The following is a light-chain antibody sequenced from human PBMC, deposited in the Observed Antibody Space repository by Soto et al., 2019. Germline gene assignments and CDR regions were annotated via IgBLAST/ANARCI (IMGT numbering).Light chain of an antibody. Sequence: EVVLTQSPGTLSLSPGGRATLSCRASQSVSRRLAWYQQRPGQSPRLLISGASNRATGIPDRFSGSGSGTDFTLTISRLEPEDFAVYYCQQYDSSPITFGQGTRLEIK. CDR1: QSVSRR. J-gene: IGKJ5*01. CDR3: QQYDSSPIT. CDR2: GAS. V-gene: IGKV3-20*01.